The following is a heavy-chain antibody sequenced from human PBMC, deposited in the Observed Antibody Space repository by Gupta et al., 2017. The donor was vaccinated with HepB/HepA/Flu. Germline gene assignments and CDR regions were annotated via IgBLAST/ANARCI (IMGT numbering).Heavy chain of an antibody. CDR2: ISGYNGNT. CDR1: GYRFSSYG. Sequence: QVQLVQSGPERKKPGASVKVSCKTSGYRFSSYGISWVRQAPRQGREWLGWISGYNGNTHYAPKFQGRVTLTADTSTNTAYMEFLSIRSDDTATYFCGRDLLDDWGQGTLVTVSS. CDR3: GRDLLDD. J-gene: IGHJ4*02. V-gene: IGHV1-18*01.